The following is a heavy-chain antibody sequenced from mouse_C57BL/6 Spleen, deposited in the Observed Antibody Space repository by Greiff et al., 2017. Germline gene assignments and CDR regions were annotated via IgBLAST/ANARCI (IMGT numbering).Heavy chain of an antibody. CDR2: IRSKSNNYAT. V-gene: IGHV10-1*01. CDR3: VRENYYYGSSYYAMDY. CDR1: GFSFNTYA. D-gene: IGHD1-1*01. J-gene: IGHJ4*01. Sequence: EVQRVESGGGLVQPKGSLKLSCVASGFSFNTYAMNWVRQAPGKGLEWVARIRSKSNNYATYYADSVKDRFTISRDDSESMLYLQMNNLKTEDTAMYYCVRENYYYGSSYYAMDYWGQGTSVTVSS.